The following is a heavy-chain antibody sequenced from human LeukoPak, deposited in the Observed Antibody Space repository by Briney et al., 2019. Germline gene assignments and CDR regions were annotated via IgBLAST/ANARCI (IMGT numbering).Heavy chain of an antibody. J-gene: IGHJ4*02. V-gene: IGHV3-11*01. D-gene: IGHD3-3*01. CDR3: ASYDFWSGYYSDY. CDR2: ISSSGSTI. Sequence: GGSLRLSCAASGFTFSDYYMSWIRQAPGKGLEWVSYISSSGSTIYYADSVKGRFTISRDNAKTSLYLQMNSLRAEDTAVYYCASYDFWSGYYSDYWGQGTLVTVSS. CDR1: GFTFSDYY.